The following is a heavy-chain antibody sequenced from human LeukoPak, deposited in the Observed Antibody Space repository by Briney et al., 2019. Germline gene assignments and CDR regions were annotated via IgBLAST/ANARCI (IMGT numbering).Heavy chain of an antibody. V-gene: IGHV3-23*01. D-gene: IGHD2-15*01. CDR1: GFTFSSYA. J-gene: IGHJ4*02. CDR3: AKLDIVVVVAAYFDY. Sequence: GGSLRLSCAASGFTFSSYAMSWVRQAPGKGLEWVSAISGSGGSTYYADSVKGRFTISRDNSKNTLYLQMNSLRAEDTAVYYCAKLDIVVVVAAYFDYWGQGTLVTVSS. CDR2: ISGSGGST.